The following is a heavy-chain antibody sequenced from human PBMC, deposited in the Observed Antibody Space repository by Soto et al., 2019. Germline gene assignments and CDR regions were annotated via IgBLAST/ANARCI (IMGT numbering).Heavy chain of an antibody. V-gene: IGHV4-59*01. CDR1: GGSISSYY. CDR3: ARGGYSSSWYLTYFDP. CDR2: IYYSGST. Sequence: QVQLQESGPGLVKPSETLSLTCTVSGGSISSYYWTWIRQPPGKGLEWIGYIYYSGSTNYNPSLKSRVTISEDTSKNQFSLKLSSVTAADKAVYYCARGGYSSSWYLTYFDPWGQGNLVTFSS. D-gene: IGHD6-13*01. J-gene: IGHJ5*02.